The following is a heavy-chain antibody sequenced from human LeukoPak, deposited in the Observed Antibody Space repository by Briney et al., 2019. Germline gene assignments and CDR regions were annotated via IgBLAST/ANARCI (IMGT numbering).Heavy chain of an antibody. CDR1: GFTFSSYA. V-gene: IGHV3-23*01. Sequence: GGSLRLSCAASGFTFSSYAMSWVRQAPGKGLEWVSTISGSGGSTYYADSVKGRFTISRDNSMNTLSLQMNSLRVEDTAVYYCAKLRVGGLRGGSFDYWGQGTLVTVSS. J-gene: IGHJ4*02. CDR2: ISGSGGST. D-gene: IGHD3-16*01. CDR3: AKLRVGGLRGGSFDY.